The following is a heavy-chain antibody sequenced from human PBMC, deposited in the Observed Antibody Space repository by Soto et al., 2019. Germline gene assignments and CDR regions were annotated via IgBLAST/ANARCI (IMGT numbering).Heavy chain of an antibody. Sequence: SETLSLTCAVYGGSFSGYYWSWIRQPPGKGLEWIGEINHSGGTNYNPSLKSRVTISVDTSKNQFSLKLSSVTAADTAVYYCARGLGIAAQDYYYYMDVWGKGTTVTVSS. CDR1: GGSFSGYY. CDR3: ARGLGIAAQDYYYYMDV. J-gene: IGHJ6*03. V-gene: IGHV4-34*01. D-gene: IGHD6-6*01. CDR2: INHSGGT.